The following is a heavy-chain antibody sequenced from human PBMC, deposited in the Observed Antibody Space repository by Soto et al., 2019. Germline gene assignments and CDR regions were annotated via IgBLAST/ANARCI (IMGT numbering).Heavy chain of an antibody. V-gene: IGHV1-69*01. CDR2: IIPISDTT. J-gene: IGHJ6*02. D-gene: IGHD2-2*01. CDR1: GGTFSSYA. CDR3: ARSQGSSTSLEIYYYYYYGMDV. Sequence: QVQLVQSGAEVKKPGSSVKVSCKASGGTFSSYAISWVRQAPGQGLEWMGGIIPISDTTNYAQKFQGRVTITADESTSTAYMELSRLRSEDTAGYYCARSQGSSTSLEIYYYYYYGMDVWGQGTTVTVSS.